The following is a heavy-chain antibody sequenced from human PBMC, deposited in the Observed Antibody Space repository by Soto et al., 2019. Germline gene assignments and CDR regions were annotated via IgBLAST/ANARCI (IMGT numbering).Heavy chain of an antibody. CDR1: GFTFISSA. CDR3: ASGGSSLNFDS. V-gene: IGHV3-23*01. Sequence: GALRLSCAASGFTFISSAMIWVRQAPGKGLEWVSLISVPGGSANYADSVKGRFTISIDNSKNTLYLQMNSLRAEDTAVYYCASGGSSLNFDSWGQGTMVTVSS. CDR2: ISVPGGSA. D-gene: IGHD6-6*01. J-gene: IGHJ4*02.